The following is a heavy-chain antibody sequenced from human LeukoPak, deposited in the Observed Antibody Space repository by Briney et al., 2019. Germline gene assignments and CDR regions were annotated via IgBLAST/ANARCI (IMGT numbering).Heavy chain of an antibody. J-gene: IGHJ4*02. CDR2: IYSGGST. CDR3: ARLMTSSGYDMGDY. D-gene: IGHD6-13*01. V-gene: IGHV3-53*01. Sequence: PGGSLRLSCAASGFTVSSNYMSWVRQAPGKGLEWVSVIYSGGSTYYADSGQGGLTISRDNSKNTPYLQMSSLRAEDTAVYYCARLMTSSGYDMGDYWGQGPVVTVSS. CDR1: GFTVSSNY.